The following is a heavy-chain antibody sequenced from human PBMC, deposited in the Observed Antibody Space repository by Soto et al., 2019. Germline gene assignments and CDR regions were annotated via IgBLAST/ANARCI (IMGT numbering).Heavy chain of an antibody. CDR2: ISRDGGST. CDR1: GFTFHDST. V-gene: IGHV3-43*01. CDR3: VKDGNWYFDL. J-gene: IGHJ2*01. Sequence: EVQLVESGGVVVQPGGSLRLSCAASGFTFHDSTMHWVRQAPGKGLEWVSLISRDGGSTYYADSVKGRFTISRDNSKNSLYLQMNSLRSEDTALYFCVKDGNWYFDLWGRGTLVTVSS.